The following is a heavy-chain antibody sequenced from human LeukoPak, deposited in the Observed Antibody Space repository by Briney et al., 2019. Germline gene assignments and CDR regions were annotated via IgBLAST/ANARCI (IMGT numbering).Heavy chain of an antibody. CDR3: AREGRQDYVYFDY. CDR2: INYSGNT. D-gene: IGHD4-17*01. CDR1: GGSISSSY. Sequence: SETLSLTCTASGGSISSSYWSWIRQPPGKGLEWIGYINYSGNTNYNPSLKSRVTISVDSSKNQFSLRLTSVTAADTAVYFCAREGRQDYVYFDYWGQGALVTVSS. V-gene: IGHV4-59*01. J-gene: IGHJ4*02.